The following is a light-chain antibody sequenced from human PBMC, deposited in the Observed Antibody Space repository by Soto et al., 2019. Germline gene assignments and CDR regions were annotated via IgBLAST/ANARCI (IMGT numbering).Light chain of an antibody. CDR3: QQYNNGPGT. J-gene: IGKJ1*01. V-gene: IGKV3-15*01. CDR2: GAS. CDR1: QSIHTN. Sequence: ETVMTQSEATLPVSPGERATLSCRASQSIHTNLAWYQQKPGQPPRLLIYGASTRVTGIPTRFSGSGSGTEFTLTISSLESEDFAGYYCQQYNNGPGTFGQGTKVEI.